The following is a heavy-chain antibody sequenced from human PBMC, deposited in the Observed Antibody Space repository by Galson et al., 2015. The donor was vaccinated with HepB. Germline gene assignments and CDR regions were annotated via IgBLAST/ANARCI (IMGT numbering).Heavy chain of an antibody. J-gene: IGHJ3*02. D-gene: IGHD6-19*01. CDR1: GYTFTSYA. Sequence: SVKVSCKASGYTFTSYAMNWVRQAPGQGLEWMGWINTNTGNPTYAQGFTGRFVFSLDTSVSTAYLQISSLKAEDTAVYYCARSAGFGQWLALAEYGAFDIWGQGTMVTVSS. V-gene: IGHV7-4-1*02. CDR3: ARSAGFGQWLALAEYGAFDI. CDR2: INTNTGNP.